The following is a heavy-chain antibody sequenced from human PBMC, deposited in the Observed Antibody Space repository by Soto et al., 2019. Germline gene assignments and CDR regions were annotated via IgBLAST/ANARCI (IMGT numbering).Heavy chain of an antibody. CDR1: GLTLNSYA. J-gene: IGHJ6*03. CDR3: AKDARSLTRSTSLGVDYIDV. Sequence: VGSLRLSCAASGLTLNSYAMSWVRQAPGKGLEWVAAISDSGGSTYYADSVKGRFTISRDNTKNTLYLQMISLRLDDTAVYYVAKDARSLTRSTSLGVDYIDVWGKGTTVTVSS. V-gene: IGHV3-23*01. D-gene: IGHD3-3*01. CDR2: ISDSGGST.